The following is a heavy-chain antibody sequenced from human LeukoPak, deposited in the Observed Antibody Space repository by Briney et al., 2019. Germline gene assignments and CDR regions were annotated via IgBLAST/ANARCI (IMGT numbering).Heavy chain of an antibody. CDR1: GYTFTSYA. CDR2: INTNTGNP. Sequence: GASVKVSCKASGYTFTSYAMNWVRQAPGQGLEWMGWINTNTGNPTYAQGFTGRFVFSLDTSVSTAYLQISSLKAEDTAVYYCAGRITMVRGHAFDIWGQGTMVTVSS. CDR3: AGRITMVRGHAFDI. V-gene: IGHV7-4-1*02. J-gene: IGHJ3*02. D-gene: IGHD3-10*01.